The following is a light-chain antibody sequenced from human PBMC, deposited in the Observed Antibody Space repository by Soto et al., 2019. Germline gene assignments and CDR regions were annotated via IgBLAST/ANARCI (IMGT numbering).Light chain of an antibody. V-gene: IGKV1-5*01. CDR2: DVS. J-gene: IGKJ1*01. Sequence: DIQMTQSPSTLSASVGDRVTITCRASQSISSWLAWYQQKPGKAPKLLIYDVSSLESGVPSRFSGSGSGTEFSLTTSSLQPDDIATYYCQQYNTFWTFGQGTKVEIK. CDR3: QQYNTFWT. CDR1: QSISSW.